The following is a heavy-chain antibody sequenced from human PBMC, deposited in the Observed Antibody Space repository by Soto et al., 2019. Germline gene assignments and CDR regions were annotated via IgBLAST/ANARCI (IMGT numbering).Heavy chain of an antibody. CDR2: IYYSGST. D-gene: IGHD3-10*01. CDR1: GCTISSWY. J-gene: IGHJ4*01. CDR3: ARRSGSAMHA. Sequence: SETLSLTCTVSGCTISSWYWSWVRQPPGKGLEWIGYIYYSGSTNCNPSLKSRVTISVDTSKNQFSLKLSSVTAADTAGYYWARRSGSAMHAWGHGPPGTAPS. V-gene: IGHV4-59*08.